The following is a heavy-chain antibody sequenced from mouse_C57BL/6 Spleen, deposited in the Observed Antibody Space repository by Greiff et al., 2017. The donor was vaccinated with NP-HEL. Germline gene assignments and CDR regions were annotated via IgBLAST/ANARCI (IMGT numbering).Heavy chain of an antibody. Sequence: EVMLVESEGGLVQPGSSMKLSCTASGFTFSDYYMAWVRQVPEKGLEWVANINYDGSSTYYLDSLKSRFIISRDNAKNILYLQMSSLKSEDTATYYCARGSRGAMDYWGQGTSVTVSS. CDR2: INYDGSST. CDR1: GFTFSDYY. V-gene: IGHV5-16*01. D-gene: IGHD1-1*01. J-gene: IGHJ4*01. CDR3: ARGSRGAMDY.